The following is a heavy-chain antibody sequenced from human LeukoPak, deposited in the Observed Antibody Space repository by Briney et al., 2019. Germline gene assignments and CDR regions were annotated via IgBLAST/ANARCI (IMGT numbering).Heavy chain of an antibody. CDR3: ARSLYYYGSDSFDI. D-gene: IGHD3-10*01. CDR1: GDSNSSDDYY. V-gene: IGHV4-61*02. Sequence: SQTLSLTCTVSGDSNSSDDYYWSWIRQPAGKGLEWIGRFSASGNTNYNPSLKSRVTISVDTSKNQFSLKLSSVTAADTAVYYCARSLYYYGSDSFDIWGQGTMVTVSS. CDR2: FSASGNT. J-gene: IGHJ3*02.